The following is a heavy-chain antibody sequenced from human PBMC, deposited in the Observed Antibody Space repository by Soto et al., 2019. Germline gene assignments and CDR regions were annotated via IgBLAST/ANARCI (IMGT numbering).Heavy chain of an antibody. D-gene: IGHD5-18*01. J-gene: IGHJ4*02. V-gene: IGHV3-53*01. Sequence: AGGSLRLSCAASGFTVSSNYMSWVRQAPGKGLEWVSVIYSGGSTYYADSVKGRFTISRDNSKNTLYLQMNSLRAEDTAVYYCARGDSYGYFDYWGQGTLVTVSS. CDR3: ARGDSYGYFDY. CDR2: IYSGGST. CDR1: GFTVSSNY.